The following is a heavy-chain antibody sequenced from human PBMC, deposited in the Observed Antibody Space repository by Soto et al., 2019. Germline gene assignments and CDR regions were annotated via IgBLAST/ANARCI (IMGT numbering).Heavy chain of an antibody. V-gene: IGHV3-21*01. CDR3: ARDRGSSVAVDV. Sequence: GGSLILSCAASGFPFSSYSMNWVRQAPGKGLEWVSSISSSSSYIYYADSVKGRFTISRDNAKNSLYLQMNSLRAEDTAVYYCARDRGSSVAVDVWGQGTTVTVSS. CDR1: GFPFSSYS. CDR2: ISSSSSYI. D-gene: IGHD6-13*01. J-gene: IGHJ6*02.